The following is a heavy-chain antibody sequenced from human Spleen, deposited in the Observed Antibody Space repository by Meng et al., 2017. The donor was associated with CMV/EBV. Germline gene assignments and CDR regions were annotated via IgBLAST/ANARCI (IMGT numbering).Heavy chain of an antibody. CDR1: ADSITSTRYL. CDR3: SRAQSSRVTIFGILISKFYFDS. J-gene: IGHJ4*02. D-gene: IGHD3-3*01. CDR2: SSYSGTT. Sequence: SETLSLSCTVSADSITSTRYLWGWIRQRPGKGLEWIGSSSYSGTTYYSPSLKSRVTVSVDTSKSQFSLKLTSVTAADTAVYYCSRAQSSRVTIFGILISKFYFDSRGQGKQVTVSS. V-gene: IGHV4-39*07.